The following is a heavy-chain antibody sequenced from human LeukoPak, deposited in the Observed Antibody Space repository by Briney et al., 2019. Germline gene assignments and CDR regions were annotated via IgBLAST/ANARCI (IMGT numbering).Heavy chain of an antibody. V-gene: IGHV4-4*07. CDR2: IYTSGST. Sequence: PSEALSLTCTVSGGSISSYYWSWIRQPAGKGLEWIGRIYTSGSTNYNPSLKSRVTMSVDTSKNQFSLKLSSVTAADTAVYYCARSPPSYYNVGSVDVWGKGTTVTVSS. J-gene: IGHJ6*04. CDR1: GGSISSYY. D-gene: IGHD3-10*01. CDR3: ARSPPSYYNVGSVDV.